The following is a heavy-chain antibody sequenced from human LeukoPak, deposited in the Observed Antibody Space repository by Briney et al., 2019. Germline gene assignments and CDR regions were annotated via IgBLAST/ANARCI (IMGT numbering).Heavy chain of an antibody. CDR3: ARDRMGRGPDSSDY. Sequence: HHGGSLRLSCAASGFTFSSYAMHWVRQAPGKGLVWVSRINTDGSSTSYADSVKGRFTISRDNAKNTLYLQMNSLGAEDTAVYYCARDRMGRGPDSSDYWGQGTLVTVSS. D-gene: IGHD3-22*01. CDR1: GFTFSSYA. CDR2: INTDGSST. V-gene: IGHV3-74*01. J-gene: IGHJ4*02.